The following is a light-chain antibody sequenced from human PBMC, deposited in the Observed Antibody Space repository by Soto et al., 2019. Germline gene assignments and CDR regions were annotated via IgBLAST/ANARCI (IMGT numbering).Light chain of an antibody. V-gene: IGLV2-14*01. Sequence: QSALTQPASVSASPGQSITISCAGTNNDVGGYNYVSWYQQHPGKAPKLMIYAVTNRPSGVPDRISGSKSGTSASLAISGLRSEDEADYYCATWDDSLSAWVFGGGTKLTVL. CDR3: ATWDDSLSAWV. CDR2: AVT. CDR1: NNDVGGYNY. J-gene: IGLJ3*02.